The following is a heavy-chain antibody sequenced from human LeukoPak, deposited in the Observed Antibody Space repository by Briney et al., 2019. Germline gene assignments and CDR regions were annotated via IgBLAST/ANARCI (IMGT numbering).Heavy chain of an antibody. CDR2: IIPIFGTA. D-gene: IGHD4-11*01. Sequence: GASVKVSCKASGYSFTGYYIHWVRQAPGQGLEWMGGIIPIFGTANYAQKFQGRVTITTDESTSTAYMELSSLRSEDTAVYYCARVRDYSNYEGYYYYMDVWGKGTTVTVSS. CDR1: GYSFTGYY. CDR3: ARVRDYSNYEGYYYYMDV. V-gene: IGHV1-69*05. J-gene: IGHJ6*03.